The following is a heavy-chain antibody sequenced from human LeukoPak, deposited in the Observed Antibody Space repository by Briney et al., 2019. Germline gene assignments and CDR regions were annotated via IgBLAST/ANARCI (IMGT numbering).Heavy chain of an antibody. Sequence: SETLSLTCNVSGDSISSGDYYWNWIRQQPGTGPEWIGYIYYSGRTYYNPSLRLRLTISVDTSNNLFSLRLTSVTAADTAVYYCARGAYRSAWADSWGQGTLVTVSS. D-gene: IGHD6-19*01. CDR1: GDSISSGDYY. CDR2: IYYSGRT. V-gene: IGHV4-31*03. CDR3: ARGAYRSAWADS. J-gene: IGHJ4*02.